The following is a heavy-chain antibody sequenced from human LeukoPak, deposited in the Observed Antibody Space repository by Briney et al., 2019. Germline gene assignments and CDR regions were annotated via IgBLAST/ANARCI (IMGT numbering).Heavy chain of an antibody. CDR1: GGSISSSSYY. CDR2: IYYSGST. Sequence: PSETLSLTCTVSGGSISSSSYYWGWIRQPPGKGLEWIGSIYYSGSTYYNPSLKSRVTISVDTSKNQFSLKLSSVTAADTAVYYCARDRGYYGSGSYGLDYWGQGTLVTVSS. V-gene: IGHV4-39*07. CDR3: ARDRGYYGSGSYGLDY. J-gene: IGHJ4*02. D-gene: IGHD3-10*01.